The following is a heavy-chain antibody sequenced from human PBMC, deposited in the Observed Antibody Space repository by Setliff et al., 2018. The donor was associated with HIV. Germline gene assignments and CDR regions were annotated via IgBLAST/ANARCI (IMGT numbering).Heavy chain of an antibody. CDR1: GGSLSGYY. CDR2: INHSGNN. CDR3: AREGGQGYSGSGSFYHRNFDL. V-gene: IGHV4-34*01. Sequence: KPSETLSLTCSVYGGSLSGYYWSWVRQSPGRWLEWIGEINHSGNNNFNPSLKSRLIISVDTSKSQFSLKLTSVTAADTALYYCAREGGQGYSGSGSFYHRNFDLWGGGTLVSVS. D-gene: IGHD3-10*01. J-gene: IGHJ2*01.